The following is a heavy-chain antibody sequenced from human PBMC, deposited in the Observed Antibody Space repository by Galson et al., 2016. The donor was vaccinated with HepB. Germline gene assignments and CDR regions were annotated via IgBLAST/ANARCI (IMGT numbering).Heavy chain of an antibody. J-gene: IGHJ6*03. D-gene: IGHD3-10*02. Sequence: QSGAEVKKPGESLNISCEGSGYSFSNYWIGWVRQVPGKGLEWMGIIYPGDSETRYSPSFQGQVTISADKSINTAYLQWKSLEASDTAMYYCARWGRWASASWVCGELSTQYYMDVWGKGTTVTVSS. CDR2: IYPGDSET. CDR1: GYSFSNYW. V-gene: IGHV5-51*01. CDR3: ARWGRWASASWVCGELSTQYYMDV.